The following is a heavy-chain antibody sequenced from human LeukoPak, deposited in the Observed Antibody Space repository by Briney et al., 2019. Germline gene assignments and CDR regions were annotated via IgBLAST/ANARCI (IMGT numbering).Heavy chain of an antibody. Sequence: PGRSLRLSCAASGFTFSSYGMHWVRQAPGKGLEWVAVISYDGSNKYYADSVKGRFTISRDNSKNTLYLQMNGLRAEDTAVYYCARCDVAVAGEAGYYGMDVWGQGTTVTVSS. CDR1: GFTFSSYG. D-gene: IGHD6-19*01. J-gene: IGHJ6*02. V-gene: IGHV3-30*03. CDR2: ISYDGSNK. CDR3: ARCDVAVAGEAGYYGMDV.